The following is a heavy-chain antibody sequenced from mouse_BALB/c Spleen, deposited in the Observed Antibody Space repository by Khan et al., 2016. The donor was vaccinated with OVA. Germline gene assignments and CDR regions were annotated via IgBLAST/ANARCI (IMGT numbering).Heavy chain of an antibody. V-gene: IGHV1-9*01. CDR2: ILPGSGST. J-gene: IGHJ2*01. Sequence: QVQLKQSGADLMKPGASVKISCKVAGYTFSSYWIEWIKQRPGHGLEWIGEILPGSGSTNCNEKFKGKATFTAETSSNTAYMPLSRLTSEASAVYYCARVNSGNRNYYDYWGPGTTLPVSS. CDR3: ARVNSGNRNYYDY. D-gene: IGHD1-1*01. CDR1: GYTFSSYW.